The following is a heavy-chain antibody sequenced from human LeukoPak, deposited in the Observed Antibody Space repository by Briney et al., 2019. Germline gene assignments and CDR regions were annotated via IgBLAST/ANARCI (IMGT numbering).Heavy chain of an antibody. J-gene: IGHJ4*02. D-gene: IGHD3-10*01. V-gene: IGHV3-33*01. CDR1: GFLFDTYA. CDR3: AREIFGSGSYPDF. Sequence: PGRSLTLSCTPSGFLFDTYAVHGVRRAPGRGREGVGLRGNDGSHKSYSNPVRGQFTISRDNSKKTVYLLMNNLRPADTAVYYCAREIFGSGSYPDFWGQGTLVTVSS. CDR2: RGNDGSHK.